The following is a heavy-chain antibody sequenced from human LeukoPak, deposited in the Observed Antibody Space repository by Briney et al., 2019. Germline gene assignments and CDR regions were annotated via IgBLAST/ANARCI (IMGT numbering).Heavy chain of an antibody. V-gene: IGHV3-30-3*01. CDR2: ISYDGSKK. Sequence: GGSLRLSCAVSGFTFSNYAMHWVRQAPGKGLEWVAVISYDGSKKYYADSVKGRFTTSRDNSKNTLYLQMNSLRAEDTAVYYCSRIAVAANELDYWGQGTLVTVSS. CDR3: SRIAVAANELDY. D-gene: IGHD6-19*01. CDR1: GFTFSNYA. J-gene: IGHJ4*02.